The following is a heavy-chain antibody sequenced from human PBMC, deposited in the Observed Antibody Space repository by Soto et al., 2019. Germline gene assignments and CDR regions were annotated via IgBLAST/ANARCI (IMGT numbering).Heavy chain of an antibody. CDR1: GGTFSSYA. CDR3: ARSLARSGWDDY. D-gene: IGHD6-19*01. CDR2: IIPIFGTA. J-gene: IGHJ4*02. V-gene: IGHV1-69*13. Sequence: GASVKVSCKASGGTFSSYAISWVRQAPGQGLEWMGGIIPIFGTANYAQKFQGRVTITADESTSTAYMELSSLRSEDTAVYYCARSLARSGWDDYWGQGTLVTVS.